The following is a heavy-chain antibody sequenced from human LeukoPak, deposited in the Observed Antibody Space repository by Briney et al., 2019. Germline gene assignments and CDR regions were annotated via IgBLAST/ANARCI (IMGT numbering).Heavy chain of an antibody. Sequence: ASVKVSCKASGYTFTSYDINWVRQATGQGLEWMGWMNPNSGNTGLAQKFQGRVTMTRSTSITTAYMELSSLRSEDTAVYYCARSDSLSWFDPWGQGTLVTVSS. CDR2: MNPNSGNT. J-gene: IGHJ5*02. D-gene: IGHD2-15*01. V-gene: IGHV1-8*01. CDR3: ARSDSLSWFDP. CDR1: GYTFTSYD.